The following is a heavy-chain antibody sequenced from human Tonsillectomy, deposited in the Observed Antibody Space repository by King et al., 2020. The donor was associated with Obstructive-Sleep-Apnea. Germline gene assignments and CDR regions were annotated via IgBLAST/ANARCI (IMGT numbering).Heavy chain of an antibody. V-gene: IGHV4-59*08. CDR2: IYYSGST. D-gene: IGHD4-17*01. CDR1: GGSISSYY. J-gene: IGHJ4*02. CDR3: ARRAPTVLPQYFDY. Sequence: VQLQESGPGLVKPSETLSLTCTVSGGSISSYYWSWIRQPPGKGLEWIGYIYYSGSTNYNPSLKSRVTISVDTSKNQFSLKLSSVTAADTAVYYCARRAPTVLPQYFDYWGQGTLVTVSS.